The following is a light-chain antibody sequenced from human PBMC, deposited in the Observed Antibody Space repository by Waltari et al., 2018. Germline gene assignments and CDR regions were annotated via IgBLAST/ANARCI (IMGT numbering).Light chain of an antibody. Sequence: DIQLTQSPPTLAASVGDRVTITCRASQSITRWLAWYQQKPGRAPKLLVYEASNWVTGVPSRFSGTGSGTVFTLTISSLEPDDFATYYCQQFVGYPYTFGQGTKVETK. V-gene: IGKV1-5*03. CDR2: EAS. CDR1: QSITRW. CDR3: QQFVGYPYT. J-gene: IGKJ2*01.